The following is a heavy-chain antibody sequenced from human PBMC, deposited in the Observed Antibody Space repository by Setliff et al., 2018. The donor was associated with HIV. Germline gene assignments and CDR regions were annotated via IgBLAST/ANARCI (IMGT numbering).Heavy chain of an antibody. CDR1: GFTLADYA. D-gene: IGHD6-13*01. J-gene: IGHJ4*02. CDR3: TIGGGSNQYHFDY. CDR2: IRNIAYGESI. V-gene: IGHV3-49*04. Sequence: PGGSLRLSCTASGFTLADYALSWVRQAPGKGLECVGFIRNIAYGESIEYAASVKDRFTISRDNSKNIAYLQMNNLKTEDTAVYYCTIGGGSNQYHFDYWGQGVPVTVSS.